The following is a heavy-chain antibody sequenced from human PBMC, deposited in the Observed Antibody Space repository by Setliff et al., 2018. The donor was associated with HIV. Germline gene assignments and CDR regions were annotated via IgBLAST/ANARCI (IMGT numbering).Heavy chain of an antibody. CDR3: AKGVKWLDP. CDR2: IYSDGRT. D-gene: IGHD3-16*01. Sequence: GGSLRLSCAASGFTVSDTHMTWVRQAPGKGLEWVSFIYSDGRTYYTESVKGRFTISRDDSKNTLYLQMYSLRVEDTAAYYCAKGVKWLDPWGQGTLVTVSS. CDR1: GFTVSDTH. J-gene: IGHJ5*02. V-gene: IGHV3-53*01.